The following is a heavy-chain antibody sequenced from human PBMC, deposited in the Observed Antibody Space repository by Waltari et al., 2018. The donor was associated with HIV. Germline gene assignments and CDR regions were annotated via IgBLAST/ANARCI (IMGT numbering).Heavy chain of an antibody. D-gene: IGHD2-15*01. V-gene: IGHV4-61*02. CDR1: GGPIRSGRYS. J-gene: IGHJ2*01. Sequence: QVQLQESGPALVQPSPTLSLTCTAPGGPIRSGRYSWTWIRQPAGKGLEWIGRIYTSGSTNYNPSLKSRVTISVDTSKNQFSLKLSSVTAADTAVYYCARKGGGSKWYFDLWGRGTLVTVSS. CDR2: IYTSGST. CDR3: ARKGGGSKWYFDL.